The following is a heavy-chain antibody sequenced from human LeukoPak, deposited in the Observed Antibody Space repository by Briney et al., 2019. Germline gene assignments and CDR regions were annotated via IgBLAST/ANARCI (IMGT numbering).Heavy chain of an antibody. CDR3: ARSSGHGAIDFDH. Sequence: PGGSLRLFCAASGFTFSSYSMNWVRQAPGKGLEWVSSISSSSSYIYYADSVKGRFTISRDNAKNSLYLQMNSLRAEDTAVYYCARSSGHGAIDFDHWGQGTLVTVSS. V-gene: IGHV3-21*01. D-gene: IGHD4/OR15-4a*01. CDR2: ISSSSSYI. CDR1: GFTFSSYS. J-gene: IGHJ4*02.